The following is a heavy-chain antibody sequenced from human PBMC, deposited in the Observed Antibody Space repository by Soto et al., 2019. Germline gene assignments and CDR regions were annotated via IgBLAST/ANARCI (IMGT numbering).Heavy chain of an antibody. V-gene: IGHV4-30-2*02. CDR1: GGSISSGDYS. D-gene: IGHD6-13*01. CDR3: ARIAAAGTSVDY. CDR2: IYYGGST. Sequence: LSLTCAVSGGSISSGDYSWNWIRQPPGKGLEWIGYIYYGGSTYYNPSLKSRVTLSVDTSTNQCSLTLSSMTAADTAVYYCARIAAAGTSVDYWGQGTRVTVSS. J-gene: IGHJ4*02.